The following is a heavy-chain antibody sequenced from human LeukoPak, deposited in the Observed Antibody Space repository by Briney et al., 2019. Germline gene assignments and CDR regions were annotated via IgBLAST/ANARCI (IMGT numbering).Heavy chain of an antibody. D-gene: IGHD6-13*01. Sequence: GGSLRLSCAASGFTFSSYSMNWVRQAPGKGLEWVSSISSSSSYIYYADSVKGRFTISRDNSKNTLYLQMNSLRAEDTAVYYCAAVLAAAGAFDYWGQGTLVTVSS. V-gene: IGHV3-21*01. CDR1: GFTFSSYS. CDR2: ISSSSSYI. J-gene: IGHJ4*02. CDR3: AAVLAAAGAFDY.